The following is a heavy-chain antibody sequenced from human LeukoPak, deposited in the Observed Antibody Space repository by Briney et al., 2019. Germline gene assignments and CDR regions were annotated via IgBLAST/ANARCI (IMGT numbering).Heavy chain of an antibody. D-gene: IGHD3-22*01. J-gene: IGHJ4*02. CDR3: ARDYEYYYDSSGYYPAFDY. CDR1: GFTFSSYG. V-gene: IGHV3-7*01. Sequence: PGGSLRLSCAASGFTFSSYGMHWVRQAPGKGLEWVANIKQDESEKYYVDSVKGRFTISRDNAKNSLYLQMNSLRAEDTAVYYCARDYEYYYDSSGYYPAFDYWGQGTLVTVSS. CDR2: IKQDESEK.